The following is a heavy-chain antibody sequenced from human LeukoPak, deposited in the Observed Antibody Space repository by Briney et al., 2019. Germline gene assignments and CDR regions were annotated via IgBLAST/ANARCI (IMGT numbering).Heavy chain of an antibody. D-gene: IGHD3-22*01. CDR3: ARAYYYDDSGYYGGTDY. Sequence: SETLSLTCTVSGGSISSYYWSWIRQPPGKGLEWIGYIYSSGSTNYNPSLKSRVTISVDTSKNQFSLKLSSVTAADTAVYYCARAYYYDDSGYYGGTDYWGQGTLVTVSS. CDR1: GGSISSYY. CDR2: IYSSGST. J-gene: IGHJ4*02. V-gene: IGHV4-59*01.